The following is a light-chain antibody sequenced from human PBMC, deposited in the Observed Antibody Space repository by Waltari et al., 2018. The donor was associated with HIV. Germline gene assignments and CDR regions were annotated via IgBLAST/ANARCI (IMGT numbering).Light chain of an antibody. Sequence: QSALTQPRSVSGSPGQSVTISCTGTSNDVGGFQYVSRYQKHPGKAPKLIIFDVTQRPSGVPDRFSGSKSGNTASLTISGLQAADEADFYCSSYAGSYTWLFGGGTKVTVL. CDR2: DVT. CDR1: SNDVGGFQY. J-gene: IGLJ3*02. CDR3: SSYAGSYTWL. V-gene: IGLV2-11*01.